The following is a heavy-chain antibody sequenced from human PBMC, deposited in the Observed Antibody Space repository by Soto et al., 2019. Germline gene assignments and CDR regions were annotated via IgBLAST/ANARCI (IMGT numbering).Heavy chain of an antibody. CDR2: IYHSGST. J-gene: IGHJ4*02. D-gene: IGHD3-16*02. Sequence: SETLSLTCAVSGGSISSGGYSWSWIRQPPGKGLEWIGYIYHSGSTYYNPSLKSRVTISVDRSKNQFSLKLSSVTAADTAVYYCARGRYDYVWGSYRYGPFDYWGQGTLVTVSS. V-gene: IGHV4-30-2*01. CDR1: GGSISSGGYS. CDR3: ARGRYDYVWGSYRYGPFDY.